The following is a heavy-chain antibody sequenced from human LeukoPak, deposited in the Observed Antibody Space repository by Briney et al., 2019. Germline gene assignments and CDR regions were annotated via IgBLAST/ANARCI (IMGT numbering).Heavy chain of an antibody. J-gene: IGHJ5*02. CDR3: AIPAWAYLTSSWFDP. D-gene: IGHD3-9*01. V-gene: IGHV1-24*01. Sequence: ASVTVSCKVSGHTFIQLSMHWVRQAPGRGREWGGGFDPENGGTIYAQKFQSRVTMTEDKSTDTAYMELSSLRSEDTAVYYCAIPAWAYLTSSWFDPWGQGTLVTVSS. CDR2: FDPENGGT. CDR1: GHTFIQLS.